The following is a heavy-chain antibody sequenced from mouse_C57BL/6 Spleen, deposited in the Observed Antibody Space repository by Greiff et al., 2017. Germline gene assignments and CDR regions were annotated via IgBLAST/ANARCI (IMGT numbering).Heavy chain of an antibody. CDR1: GYTFTSYW. CDR2: IHPKSGST. V-gene: IGHV1-64*01. Sequence: VQLQQPGAELVKPGASVKLSCKASGYTFTSYWMHWVKQRPGQGLEWIGMIHPKSGSTNYNEKCKSKATLTVDKSSSTAYMQLSILTDEDSAVYYCISAMVSWFAYWGQGTLVTVSA. CDR3: ISAMVSWFAY. D-gene: IGHD2-2*01. J-gene: IGHJ3*01.